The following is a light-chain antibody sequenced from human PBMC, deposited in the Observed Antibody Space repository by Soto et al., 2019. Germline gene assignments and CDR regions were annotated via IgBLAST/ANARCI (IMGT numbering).Light chain of an antibody. CDR2: GDS. V-gene: IGLV1-40*01. Sequence: QSVLTQPPSVSGAPGQRVTISCTGSSSNIGAGYDVHWYQQLPGTAPTVLIYGDSNRPSGVPDRFSGSRSGTSTSLAITGLQPEDEADYYCQSYDSRLSGSIFGGGTQLTVL. CDR1: SSNIGAGYD. J-gene: IGLJ2*01. CDR3: QSYDSRLSGSI.